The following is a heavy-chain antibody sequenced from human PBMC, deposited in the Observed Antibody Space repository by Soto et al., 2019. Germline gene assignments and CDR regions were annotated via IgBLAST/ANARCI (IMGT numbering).Heavy chain of an antibody. Sequence: GGSLRLSCAVSGLTFSNYWMHWVRQAPGKGLVWVSRIKSDGSGTRYADSVKGRFNVSTDTAKNTLYLQMNSLRVEDTAVYYCENSYWPLGHYWGQAMPVSVSS. V-gene: IGHV3-74*01. CDR2: IKSDGSGT. CDR1: GLTFSNYW. CDR3: ENSYWPLGHY. D-gene: IGHD2-8*02. J-gene: IGHJ4*02.